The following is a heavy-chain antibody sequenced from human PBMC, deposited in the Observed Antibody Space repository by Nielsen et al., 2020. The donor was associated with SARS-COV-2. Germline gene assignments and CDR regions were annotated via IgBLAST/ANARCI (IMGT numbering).Heavy chain of an antibody. CDR1: GGTFSSYA. Sequence: ASVKVSCKASGGTFSSYAISWVRQAPGQGLEWMGWISGYNGDTNYEQRFQGRVTMTADTSTSTAYMELRSLKSDDTAVYYCARDALRYFDWFFVDSFDLWGQGTMVTVSS. CDR3: ARDALRYFDWFFVDSFDL. J-gene: IGHJ3*01. V-gene: IGHV1-18*01. D-gene: IGHD3-9*01. CDR2: ISGYNGDT.